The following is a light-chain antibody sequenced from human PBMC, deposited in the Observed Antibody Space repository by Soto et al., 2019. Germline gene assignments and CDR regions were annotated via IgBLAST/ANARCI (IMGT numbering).Light chain of an antibody. CDR1: QSVSNNY. Sequence: ESVLTQAPGTLSLSPGERATLSCRPSQSVSNNYLAWYQQKPGQAPRLLIYGASNRATGIPDRFSGSGSGTDFTLTISRLEPEDFAVYYCQQYGHSPITFGQRTRLAI. CDR3: QQYGHSPIT. CDR2: GAS. J-gene: IGKJ5*01. V-gene: IGKV3-20*01.